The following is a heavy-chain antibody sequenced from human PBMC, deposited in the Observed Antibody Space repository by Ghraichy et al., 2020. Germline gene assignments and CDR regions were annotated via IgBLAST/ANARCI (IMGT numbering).Heavy chain of an antibody. CDR3: AKEHPRGSNSWYFDL. J-gene: IGHJ2*01. D-gene: IGHD4-23*01. V-gene: IGHV1-18*01. CDR1: GYRFSNHV. CDR2: ITPYNGNT. Sequence: ASVNVSCKASGYRFSNHVIGWVRQAPGQGLEWMGWITPYNGNTNYAQNLQGRVTLATDTSTSTAYMELRSLRSDDTAVYYCAKEHPRGSNSWYFDLWGRGILVTVSS.